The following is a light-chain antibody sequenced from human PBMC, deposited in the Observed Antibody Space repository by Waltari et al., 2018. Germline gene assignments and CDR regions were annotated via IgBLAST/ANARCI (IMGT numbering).Light chain of an antibody. CDR2: AFI. CDR3: CSYAGNYTFV. V-gene: IGLV2-11*01. Sequence: QSALTHPRSVSGSPGQSVTISCTGTSRDVGGYAYVSWYQQHPGEAPKLIIYAFIKRPLGVPDRFSGSKSGSTASLTIAGLQAEDEADDYGCSYAGNYTFVFATGTKVTVL. CDR1: SRDVGGYAY. J-gene: IGLJ1*01.